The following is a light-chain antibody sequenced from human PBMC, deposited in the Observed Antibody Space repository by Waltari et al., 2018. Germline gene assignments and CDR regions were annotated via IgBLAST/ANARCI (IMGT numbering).Light chain of an antibody. Sequence: QSALTQPASVSGSPGQSITISCTGSSSDIGSYNFVSWFQQYPAKAPKLMIYETNKRPSGVSNRFSGSKSGNTASLTISGLQAEDEADYYCCAYAGPTFYVFATGTKVTVL. V-gene: IGLV2-23*01. J-gene: IGLJ1*01. CDR1: SSDIGSYNF. CDR2: ETN. CDR3: CAYAGPTFYV.